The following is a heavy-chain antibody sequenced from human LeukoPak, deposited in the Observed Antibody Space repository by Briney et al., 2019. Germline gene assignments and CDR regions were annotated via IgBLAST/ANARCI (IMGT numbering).Heavy chain of an antibody. CDR2: IYYSGST. J-gene: IGHJ3*02. Sequence: SETLSLTCTVSGGSISSSSYYWGWIRQPPGKGLEWIGSIYYSGSTYYNPSLKSRVTISVDTSKNQFSLKLSSVAAADTAVYYCARAVPYDGSGAFDIWGQGTMVTVSS. V-gene: IGHV4-39*01. D-gene: IGHD3-10*01. CDR1: GGSISSSSYY. CDR3: ARAVPYDGSGAFDI.